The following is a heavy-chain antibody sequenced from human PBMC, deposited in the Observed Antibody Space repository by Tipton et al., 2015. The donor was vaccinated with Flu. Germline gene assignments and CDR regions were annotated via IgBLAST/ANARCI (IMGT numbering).Heavy chain of an antibody. D-gene: IGHD3-10*01. V-gene: IGHV3-48*03. CDR1: GFSFSYSE. CDR3: ARGSGSGTYVIFYF. J-gene: IGHJ4*02. Sequence: SLRLSCAASGFSFSYSEMHWVRQAPGKGLERLSYISYSGSTIYYADSVKGRFTISRDSAKNSLYLQINSLRAEDTAVYYCARGSGSGTYVIFYFWGQGTLVTVSS. CDR2: ISYSGSTI.